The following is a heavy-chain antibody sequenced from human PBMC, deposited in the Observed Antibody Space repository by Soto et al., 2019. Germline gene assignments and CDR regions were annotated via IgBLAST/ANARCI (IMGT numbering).Heavy chain of an antibody. V-gene: IGHV3-21*01. Sequence: GGSLRLSCAASGFTFSSYSMNWVRQAPGKGLEWVSSISSSSSYIYYADSGKGRFTISRNNAKNPLYLQMNSLRAEDTAVYYCARDRLGSYYYYYGMDVWGQGTTVTVSS. J-gene: IGHJ6*02. D-gene: IGHD1-26*01. CDR1: GFTFSSYS. CDR3: ARDRLGSYYYYYGMDV. CDR2: ISSSSSYI.